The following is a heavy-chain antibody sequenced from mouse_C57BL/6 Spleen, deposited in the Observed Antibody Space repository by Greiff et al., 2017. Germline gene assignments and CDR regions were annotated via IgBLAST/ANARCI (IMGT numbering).Heavy chain of an antibody. CDR1: GYAFSSYW. J-gene: IGHJ2*01. Sequence: VQGVESGAELVKPGASVKISCKASGYAFSSYWMNWVKQRPGKGLEWIGQIYPGDGDTNYNGKFKGKATLTADKSSSTAYMQLSSLTSEDSAVYFCATGTGVYFGYWGQGTTLTVAS. CDR3: ATGTGVYFGY. V-gene: IGHV1-80*01. CDR2: IYPGDGDT. D-gene: IGHD4-1*01.